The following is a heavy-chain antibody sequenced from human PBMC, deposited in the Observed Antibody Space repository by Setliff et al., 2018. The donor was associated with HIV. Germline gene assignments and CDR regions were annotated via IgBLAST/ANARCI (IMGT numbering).Heavy chain of an antibody. CDR3: VRAAAGLDI. V-gene: IGHV3-72*01. Sequence: GSLRLSCAVSGFTLSDYYMDWVRQAPGKGLEWVGRTRNKANGYITEYGAPVQGRFTISRDNSKDSLSLQMNNLKAEDTAVYYCVRAAAGLDIWSQGIRVTVSS. J-gene: IGHJ4*02. CDR1: GFTLSDYY. CDR2: TRNKANGYIT.